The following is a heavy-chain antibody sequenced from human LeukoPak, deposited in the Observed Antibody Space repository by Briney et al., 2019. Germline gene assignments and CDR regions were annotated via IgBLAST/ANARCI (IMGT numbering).Heavy chain of an antibody. D-gene: IGHD3-10*01. J-gene: IGHJ6*02. CDR3: ARDRRDYYGSVRFHYYYGMDV. CDR2: IYSGGST. V-gene: IGHV3-53*04. Sequence: GGSLRLSCAASGFTVSSNYMSWVRQAPGKGLEWVSVIYSGGSTYYADSVKGRFTISRHNSKNTLYLQMNSLRAEDTAVYYCARDRRDYYGSVRFHYYYGMDVWGQGTTVTVSS. CDR1: GFTVSSNY.